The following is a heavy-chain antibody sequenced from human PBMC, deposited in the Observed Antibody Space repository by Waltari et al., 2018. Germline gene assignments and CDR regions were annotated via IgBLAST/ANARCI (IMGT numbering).Heavy chain of an antibody. Sequence: QLQLQESGSGLVKPSQTLSLTCAVSGGSISSGDYSWSWIRQPPGKGLEGIGYIYDSGTTYYNPSLKSRVTISVDRSKNQFSLKLSSVTAADTAVYYCARGILDPGYSSSWYYYYMDVWGKGTTVTVSS. D-gene: IGHD6-13*01. CDR1: GGSISSGDYS. V-gene: IGHV4-30-2*01. CDR2: IYDSGTT. J-gene: IGHJ6*03. CDR3: ARGILDPGYSSSWYYYYMDV.